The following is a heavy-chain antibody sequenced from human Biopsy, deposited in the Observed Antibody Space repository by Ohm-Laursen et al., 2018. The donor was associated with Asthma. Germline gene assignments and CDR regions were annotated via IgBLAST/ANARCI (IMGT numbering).Heavy chain of an antibody. CDR2: IYSGGGT. Sequence: SLRLSCAASGFTVSTNGMSWVRQPPGKGLEWVSVIYSGGGTYYADSVQGRVTISRDNSKNTLSPQMNSLRAEDTAVYYCARAYGGRFFSGSFDIWGQGTMVTVSS. V-gene: IGHV3-53*01. D-gene: IGHD4-23*01. CDR1: GFTVSTNG. CDR3: ARAYGGRFFSGSFDI. J-gene: IGHJ3*02.